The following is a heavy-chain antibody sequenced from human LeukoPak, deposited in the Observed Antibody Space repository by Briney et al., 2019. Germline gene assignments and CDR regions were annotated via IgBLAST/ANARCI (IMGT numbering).Heavy chain of an antibody. Sequence: SQTLSLTCAIFGDSVSSNSAAWNWIRQSPSRGLEWLGRTYYRAKWYNDYAVSVKSRITINPDTSKNQFSLQLNSVTPEDTAVYYCARDSGPTVTTYYYYGMDVWGQGTTVTVSS. CDR1: GDSVSSNSAA. D-gene: IGHD4-17*01. CDR2: TYYRAKWYN. CDR3: ARDSGPTVTTYYYYGMDV. J-gene: IGHJ6*02. V-gene: IGHV6-1*01.